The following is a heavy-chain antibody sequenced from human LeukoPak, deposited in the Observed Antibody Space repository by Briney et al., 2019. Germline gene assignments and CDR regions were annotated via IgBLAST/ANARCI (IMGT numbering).Heavy chain of an antibody. J-gene: IGHJ4*02. CDR1: GFTFSSYG. D-gene: IGHD5-24*01. CDR2: IKSKTDGGTT. CDR3: TRGAWLRYFFDY. Sequence: GGSLRLSCAASGFTFSSYGMSWVRQAPGKGLEWVGRIKSKTDGGTTDYAAPVKGRFTISRDDSKNTLYLQMNSLNTEDTAVYYCTRGAWLRYFFDYWGQGTLVTVSS. V-gene: IGHV3-15*01.